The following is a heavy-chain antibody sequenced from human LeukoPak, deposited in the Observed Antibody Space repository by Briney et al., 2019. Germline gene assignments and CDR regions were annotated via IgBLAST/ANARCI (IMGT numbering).Heavy chain of an antibody. D-gene: IGHD3-10*01. Sequence: SETLSLTRTVSGGSISSYYWSWIRQPPGKGLEWIGYIYYSGSTNYNPSLKSRVTISVDTSKNQFSLKLSSVTAADTAVYYCARGGGYYGSGTDFDYWGQGTLVTVSS. CDR1: GGSISSYY. J-gene: IGHJ4*02. V-gene: IGHV4-59*01. CDR2: IYYSGST. CDR3: ARGGGYYGSGTDFDY.